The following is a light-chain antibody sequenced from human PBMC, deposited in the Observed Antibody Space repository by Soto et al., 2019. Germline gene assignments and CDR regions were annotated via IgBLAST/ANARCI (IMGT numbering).Light chain of an antibody. V-gene: IGKV3-15*01. CDR1: QSVSSD. Sequence: EIVMTQSPATLSVSPGERATLSCRASQSVSSDLVWYQQKAGQAPRLLIYDTSTRATGIPARFSGSGSGTEFTLTISSLQSEDSAVYHCQQYNKWPLTFGGGTKVKIK. CDR3: QQYNKWPLT. J-gene: IGKJ4*01. CDR2: DTS.